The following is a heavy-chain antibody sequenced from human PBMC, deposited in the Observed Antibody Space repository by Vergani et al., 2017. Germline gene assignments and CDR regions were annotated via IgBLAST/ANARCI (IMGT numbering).Heavy chain of an antibody. CDR2: ISWNSGSI. V-gene: IGHV3-9*01. CDR3: AKTNVVAATYGAFDI. Sequence: VQLVESGGGLVQSGRSLRLSCAASGFTFDDYAMHWVRQAPGKGLEWVSGISWNSGSIAYADSVKGRFTISRDNAKNSLYLLMNSLRAEDTALYYCAKTNVVAATYGAFDIWGQGTMVTVSS. CDR1: GFTFDDYA. D-gene: IGHD2-15*01. J-gene: IGHJ3*02.